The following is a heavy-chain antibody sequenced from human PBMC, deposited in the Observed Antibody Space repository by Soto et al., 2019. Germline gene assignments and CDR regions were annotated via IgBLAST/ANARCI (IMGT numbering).Heavy chain of an antibody. Sequence: ESGGGVVQPGGSLRLSCAASGFTFRNHAMHWVRQAPDKGLECLAVIAYDGSNAFYRDSVKGRFTISRDNSKNTLYLHMNSLRSEETGVYYCARGDREDILVVVGARPGEYGLDIWGQGTTVTVSS. D-gene: IGHD2-15*01. CDR3: ARGDREDILVVVGARPGEYGLDI. V-gene: IGHV3-30-3*01. CDR1: GFTFRNHA. CDR2: IAYDGSNA. J-gene: IGHJ6*02.